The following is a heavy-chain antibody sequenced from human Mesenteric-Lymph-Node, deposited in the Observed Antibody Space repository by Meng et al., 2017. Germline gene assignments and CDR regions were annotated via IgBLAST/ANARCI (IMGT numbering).Heavy chain of an antibody. Sequence: SETLSLTCTVSGGSISVGSYYWSWIRQSAERGLEWIGRVYPSGTTNYNPSLRSRVSMSVDTSKNQFSLKLTSVTAADTAVYYCASGGYFSSGSSYNGWFDPWGRGTLVTVSS. D-gene: IGHD3-10*01. V-gene: IGHV4-61*02. CDR3: ASGGYFSSGSSYNGWFDP. CDR1: GGSISVGSYY. J-gene: IGHJ5*02. CDR2: VYPSGTT.